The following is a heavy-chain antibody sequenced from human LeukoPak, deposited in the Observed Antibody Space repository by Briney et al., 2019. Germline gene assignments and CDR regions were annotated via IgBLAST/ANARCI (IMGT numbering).Heavy chain of an antibody. D-gene: IGHD2-21*02. Sequence: ASVKVSCKVSGYTLTELSMHWVRQAPGKGLEWMGGFDPEDGETIYAQKFQGRVTMTEDTSTDTAYMELSSLRSEDTAVYYCAKGGCGGDCGGSSTRNFYYYYYMDVWGKGTTVTVSS. V-gene: IGHV1-24*01. CDR1: GYTLTELS. CDR3: AKGGCGGDCGGSSTRNFYYYYYMDV. CDR2: FDPEDGET. J-gene: IGHJ6*03.